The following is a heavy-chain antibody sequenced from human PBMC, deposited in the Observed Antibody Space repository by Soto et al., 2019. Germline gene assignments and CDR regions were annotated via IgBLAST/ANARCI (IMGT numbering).Heavy chain of an antibody. Sequence: SETLSLTCTVSGGSISSYYRSWIRQPPGKGLEWIGYIYYSGSTNYNPSLKSRVTISVDTSKNQFSLKLSSVTAADTAVYYCAREGDYGGNSLNWFEPWGQGTLVTVSS. CDR3: AREGDYGGNSLNWFEP. CDR2: IYYSGST. D-gene: IGHD4-17*01. J-gene: IGHJ5*02. V-gene: IGHV4-59*12. CDR1: GGSISSYY.